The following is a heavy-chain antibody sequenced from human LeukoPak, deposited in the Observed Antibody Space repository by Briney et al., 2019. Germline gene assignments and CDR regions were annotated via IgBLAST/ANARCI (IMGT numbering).Heavy chain of an antibody. CDR1: GYTFTSYD. CDR2: MNPNSGNT. J-gene: IGHJ4*02. V-gene: IGHV1-8*01. D-gene: IGHD6-6*01. Sequence: ASVKVSCKASGYTFTSYDINWVRQATGQGLEWMGWMNPNSGNTGYAQKFQGRVTMTRNTSISTACMELSSLRSEDTAVYYCARVGWYSSSPQLDYWGQGTLVTVSS. CDR3: ARVGWYSSSPQLDY.